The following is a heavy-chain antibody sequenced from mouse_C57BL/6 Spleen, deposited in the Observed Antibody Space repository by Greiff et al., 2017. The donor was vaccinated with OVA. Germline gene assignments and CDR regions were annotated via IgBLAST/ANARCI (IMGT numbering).Heavy chain of an antibody. CDR3: ARHEVADYYGSSPYYCDY. CDR2: FYPGSGSI. D-gene: IGHD1-1*01. J-gene: IGHJ2*01. V-gene: IGHV1-62-2*01. CDR1: GYTFTEYT. Sequence: QVQLKESGAELVKPGASVKLSCKASGYTFTEYTIHWVKQRSGQGLEWIGWFYPGSGSIKYNEKFKDKATLTADKSSSTVYMELSRLTSEDSAVYFCARHEVADYYGSSPYYCDYWGQGTTLTVSS.